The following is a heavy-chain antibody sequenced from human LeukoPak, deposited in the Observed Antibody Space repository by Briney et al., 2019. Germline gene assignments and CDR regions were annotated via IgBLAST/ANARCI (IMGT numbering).Heavy chain of an antibody. Sequence: PGGSLRLSCAASGFTFSSYSMNWVRQAPGKGLEWVSYISSSSSTIYYADSVKGRFTISRDNAKNSLYLQMNSLRAEDTAVYHCARDPATTIFGVVIPRYMDVWGKGTTVTVSS. CDR2: ISSSSSTI. D-gene: IGHD3-3*01. CDR3: ARDPATTIFGVVIPRYMDV. CDR1: GFTFSSYS. V-gene: IGHV3-48*01. J-gene: IGHJ6*03.